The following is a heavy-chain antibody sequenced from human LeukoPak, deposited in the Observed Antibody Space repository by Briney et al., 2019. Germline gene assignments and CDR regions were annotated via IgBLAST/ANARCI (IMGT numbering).Heavy chain of an antibody. J-gene: IGHJ3*02. D-gene: IGHD3-16*01. CDR1: GGSISSSSYY. CDR2: IYYSGST. V-gene: IGHV4-39*07. CDR3: ARAGLEGGAFDI. Sequence: SETLSLTCTVSGGSISSSSYYWGWIRQPPGKGLEWIGSIYYSGSTYYNPSLKSRVTISVDTSKNQFSLKLSSVTAADTAVYYCARAGLEGGAFDIWGQGTMVTVSS.